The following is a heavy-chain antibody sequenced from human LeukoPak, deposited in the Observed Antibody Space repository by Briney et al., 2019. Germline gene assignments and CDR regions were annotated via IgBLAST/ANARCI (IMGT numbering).Heavy chain of an antibody. CDR1: GGSISSSSYY. CDR2: IYYSGST. CDR3: ARDGSSSWYDY. D-gene: IGHD6-13*01. V-gene: IGHV4-39*07. J-gene: IGHJ4*02. Sequence: SETLSLTCTVSGGSISSSSYYWGWIRQPPGKGLEWIGSIYYSGSTYYNPSLKSRVTISVDTSKNQFSLKLSSVTAADTAVYYCARDGSSSWYDYWGQGTLVTVSS.